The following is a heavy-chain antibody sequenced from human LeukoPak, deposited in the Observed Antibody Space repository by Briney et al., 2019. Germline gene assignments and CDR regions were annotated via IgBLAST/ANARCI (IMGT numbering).Heavy chain of an antibody. J-gene: IGHJ4*02. CDR1: GGSVSSSSIA. V-gene: IGHV6-1*01. CDR3: ARYNWNDGARYFDY. CDR2: TYYKSKWYN. Sequence: SQTLSLTCAISGGSVSSSSIAWNWIRLSPSRGLEWLGRTYYKSKWYNDYAVSVKSRININPDTSKNQFSLQLNSVTPEDTAVYYCARYNWNDGARYFDYWGQGILVTVSS. D-gene: IGHD1-20*01.